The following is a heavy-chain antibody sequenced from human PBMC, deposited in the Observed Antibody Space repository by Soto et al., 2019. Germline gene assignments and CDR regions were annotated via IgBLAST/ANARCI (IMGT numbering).Heavy chain of an antibody. V-gene: IGHV3-49*04. D-gene: IGHD6-13*01. CDR1: GFTFGDYA. CDR2: IRSKAYGGTT. J-gene: IGHJ5*02. CDR3: TSSSWYHWFDP. Sequence: PGGSLRLSCTASGFTFGDYAMSWVRQAPGKGLEWVGFIRSKAYGGTTEYAASVKGRFTISRDDSKSIAYLQMNSLKTEDTAVYYCTSSSWYHWFDPRGQGTLVTGSS.